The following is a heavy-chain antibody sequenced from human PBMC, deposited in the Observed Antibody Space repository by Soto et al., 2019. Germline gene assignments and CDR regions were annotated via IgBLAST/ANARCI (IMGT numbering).Heavy chain of an antibody. D-gene: IGHD3-3*01. Sequence: SETLSLTCTVSGGSISSYYWSWIRQPPGKGLEWFGYIYYSGSTNYNPSLKSRVTISVDTSKNQFSLKLSSVTAADTAVYYCARGTRLGNITIFGVPRWGNSGGMDVWGQGTTVS. J-gene: IGHJ6*02. CDR2: IYYSGST. CDR1: GGSISSYY. CDR3: ARGTRLGNITIFGVPRWGNSGGMDV. V-gene: IGHV4-59*01.